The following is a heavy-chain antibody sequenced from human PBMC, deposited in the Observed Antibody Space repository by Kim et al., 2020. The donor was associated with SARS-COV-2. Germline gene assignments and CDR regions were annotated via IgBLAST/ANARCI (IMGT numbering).Heavy chain of an antibody. D-gene: IGHD2-15*01. J-gene: IGHJ4*02. CDR3: ARNSGGTRQFDY. Sequence: GYAQKFQSRVTMTRTTSISTADMELSSLRSEDTAVYYCARNSGGTRQFDYWGQGTLVTVSS. V-gene: IGHV1-8*01.